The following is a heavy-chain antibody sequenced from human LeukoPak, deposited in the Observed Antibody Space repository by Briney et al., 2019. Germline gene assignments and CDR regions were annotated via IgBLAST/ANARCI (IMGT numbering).Heavy chain of an antibody. CDR2: INHSGST. Sequence: SETLSLTCAVYGGSFSGYYWSWIRQPPGKGLEWIGEINHSGSTNYNPSLKSRVTISIDTSKNQFSLKLSSVTAADTAVYYCARRRRDQGYSSSPRGGWFDPWGQGTLVTVSS. CDR1: GGSFSGYY. D-gene: IGHD6-13*01. V-gene: IGHV4-34*01. CDR3: ARRRRDQGYSSSPRGGWFDP. J-gene: IGHJ5*02.